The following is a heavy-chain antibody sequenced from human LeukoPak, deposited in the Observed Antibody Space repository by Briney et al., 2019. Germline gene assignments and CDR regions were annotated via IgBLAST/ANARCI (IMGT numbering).Heavy chain of an antibody. CDR2: INSDGSST. CDR1: GFTFSSYW. J-gene: IGHJ3*02. CDR3: ASSGGSSGTTFDI. D-gene: IGHD2-2*01. V-gene: IGHV3-74*01. Sequence: GGSLRLSCAASGFTFSSYWMHWVRQAPGKGLVWVSRINSDGSSTSYADSVKGRFTISRDNAKNTLYLQMNSLRAEDTAVYYCASSGGSSGTTFDIWGQGTMVTVSS.